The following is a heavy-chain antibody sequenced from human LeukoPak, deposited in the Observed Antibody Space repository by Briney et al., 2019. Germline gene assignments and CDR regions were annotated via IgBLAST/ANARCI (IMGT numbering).Heavy chain of an antibody. D-gene: IGHD2-21*02. CDR1: GGSFSGYY. CDR2: INHSGST. J-gene: IGHJ3*02. V-gene: IGHV4-34*01. CDR3: ARADIPSDCRAFDI. Sequence: SETLSLTCAVYGGSFSGYYWSWIREPPGKGLEWIGEINHSGSTNYNPSLKSRVTISVDTSKNQFSLKLSSVTAADTAVYYCARADIPSDCRAFDIWGQGTMVTGSS.